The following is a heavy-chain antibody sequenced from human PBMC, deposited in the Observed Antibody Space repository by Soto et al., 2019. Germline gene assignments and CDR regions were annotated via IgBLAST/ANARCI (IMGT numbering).Heavy chain of an antibody. V-gene: IGHV1-24*01. CDR2: FDPEDGET. Sequence: GASVKVSCKVSGYTLTELSMHWVRQAPGKGLEWMGGFDPEDGETIYAQKFQGRVTMTEDTSTDTAYMELSSLRSEDTAVYYCATASHYYDSSGYYRAAAFDIWGQGTMVT. CDR3: ATASHYYDSSGYYRAAAFDI. D-gene: IGHD3-22*01. J-gene: IGHJ3*02. CDR1: GYTLTELS.